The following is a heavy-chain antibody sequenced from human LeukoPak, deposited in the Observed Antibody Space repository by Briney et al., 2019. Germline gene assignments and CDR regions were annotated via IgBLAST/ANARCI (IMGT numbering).Heavy chain of an antibody. CDR2: IYSGGYA. Sequence: GGSLRLSCVVSGFTVSSNYMSWVRQAPGKGLEWVSIIYSGGYAYYADSVKGRFTISRDNSKNTLYLQMNSLRAEDTAVYYCAKVRGSPDFDYWGQGTLVTVSS. J-gene: IGHJ4*02. CDR1: GFTVSSNY. D-gene: IGHD6-25*01. CDR3: AKVRGSPDFDY. V-gene: IGHV3-53*05.